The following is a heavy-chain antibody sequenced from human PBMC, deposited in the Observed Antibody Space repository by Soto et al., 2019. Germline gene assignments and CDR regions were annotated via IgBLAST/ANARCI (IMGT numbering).Heavy chain of an antibody. V-gene: IGHV3-21*01. CDR3: AREGGYCTTSTRYRHGMDI. Sequence: GGSLRLSCAASRFTFSSYKTNWVRQAPGRGLEWVSSITSGSTSKYYADSVKGRFTISRDDAKDSLYIQINNLRDEDTAVYYCAREGGYCTTSTRYRHGMDIWGQGTTVTVSS. CDR1: RFTFSSYK. J-gene: IGHJ6*02. D-gene: IGHD2-2*02. CDR2: ITSGSTSK.